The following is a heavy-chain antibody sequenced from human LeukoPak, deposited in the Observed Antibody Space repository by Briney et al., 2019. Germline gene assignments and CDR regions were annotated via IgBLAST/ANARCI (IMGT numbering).Heavy chain of an antibody. Sequence: GASVKVSCKASGYTFTSYGISWVRQAPAQGLEWMGWISAYNGNTNYAQKLQGRVTMTTDTSTSTAYVEVRSLRSDDTAVYYCARVKGYCRGGSCYSVPPDDYYYMHVWGKGTTVTVSS. V-gene: IGHV1-18*01. J-gene: IGHJ6*03. CDR2: ISAYNGNT. CDR1: GYTFTSYG. D-gene: IGHD2-15*01. CDR3: ARVKGYCRGGSCYSVPPDDYYYMHV.